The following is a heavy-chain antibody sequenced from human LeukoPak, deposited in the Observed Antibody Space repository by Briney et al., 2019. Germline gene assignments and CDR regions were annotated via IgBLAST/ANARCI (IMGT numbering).Heavy chain of an antibody. CDR1: GAFSSRFY. V-gene: IGHV4-59*13. J-gene: IGHJ4*02. CDR3: ARIDPLGYFDQ. Sequence: PSETLSLTCTVSGAFSSRFYWSWVRQSPGKGLEWIGNIFFSGHSNYNPSLTGRVTISPDTSKSQFSLKMTSVTAADTALYYCARIDPLGYFDQWGQGTLVTVS. CDR2: IFFSGHS.